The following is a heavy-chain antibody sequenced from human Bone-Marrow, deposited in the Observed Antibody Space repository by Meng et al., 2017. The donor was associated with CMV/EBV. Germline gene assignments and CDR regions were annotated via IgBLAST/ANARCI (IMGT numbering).Heavy chain of an antibody. V-gene: IGHV1-2*02. J-gene: IGHJ6*02. CDR2: INPNSGGT. Sequence: ASVKVSCKASGYTFTGYYMHWVRQAPGQGLEWMGWINPNSGGTNYAQKFQGRVTMTRDTSTSTVYMELSSLRSEDTAVYYCARDLVVAAQGDYYYYGMDVWGQGTTVTVSS. D-gene: IGHD2-15*01. CDR1: GYTFTGYY. CDR3: ARDLVVAAQGDYYYYGMDV.